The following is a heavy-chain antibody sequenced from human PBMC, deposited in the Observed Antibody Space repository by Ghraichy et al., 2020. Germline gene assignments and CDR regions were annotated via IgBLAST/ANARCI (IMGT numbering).Heavy chain of an antibody. CDR1: GFSVSTNY. Sequence: GESLNISCEASGFSVSTNYMSWVRQAPGKGLEWVSVIYSGGSTYYADSVKGRFTVSRDNSKNTLYLQMDSLRAEDTAVYYCARGREDYASHYWGQGTLVTVSS. J-gene: IGHJ4*02. D-gene: IGHD4-17*01. CDR2: IYSGGST. CDR3: ARGREDYASHY. V-gene: IGHV3-53*01.